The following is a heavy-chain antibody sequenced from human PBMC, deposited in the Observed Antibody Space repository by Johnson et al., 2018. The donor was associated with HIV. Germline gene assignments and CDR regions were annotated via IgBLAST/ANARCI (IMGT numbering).Heavy chain of an antibody. CDR3: ARTSCSGARCLGYDPFDI. Sequence: VQLVESGGGVVQPGRSLRLSCAASGFTFSNYWVQWVRQAPGKGLVWVSLINGDGSRTSYADPVRGGSTIPRDNAKNTLYLQMQSLRAEDTAVYYCARTSCSGARCLGYDPFDIWGQGTLVTVSS. J-gene: IGHJ3*02. D-gene: IGHD2-15*01. CDR2: INGDGSRT. V-gene: IGHV3-74*02. CDR1: GFTFSNYW.